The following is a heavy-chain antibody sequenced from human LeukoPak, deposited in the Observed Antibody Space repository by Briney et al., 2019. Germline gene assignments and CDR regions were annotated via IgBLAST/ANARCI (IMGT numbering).Heavy chain of an antibody. V-gene: IGHV1-2*02. CDR2: INPNSGGT. CDR3: ARIWFGELSNWFDP. Sequence: ASVKVSCKASGYTFTGYYIHWVRQAPGQGLEWMGWINPNSGGTNYAQKFQGRVTMTRDTSISTAYMELSRLRSGDTAVYYCARIWFGELSNWFDPWGQGTLVTVSS. D-gene: IGHD3-10*01. CDR1: GYTFTGYY. J-gene: IGHJ5*02.